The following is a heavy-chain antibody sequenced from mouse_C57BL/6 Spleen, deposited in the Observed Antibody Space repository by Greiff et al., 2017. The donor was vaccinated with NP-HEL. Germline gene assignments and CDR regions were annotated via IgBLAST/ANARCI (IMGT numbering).Heavy chain of an antibody. D-gene: IGHD2-2*01. CDR2: ISYDGSN. CDR3: ARGGDYGYPFAY. V-gene: IGHV3-6*01. Sequence: VQLKESGPGLVKPSQSLSLTCSVTGYSITSGYYWNWIRQFPGNKLEWMGYISYDGSNNYNPSLKNRISITRDTSKNQFFLKLNSVTTEDTATYYCARGGDYGYPFAYWGQGTLVTVSA. J-gene: IGHJ3*01. CDR1: GYSITSGYY.